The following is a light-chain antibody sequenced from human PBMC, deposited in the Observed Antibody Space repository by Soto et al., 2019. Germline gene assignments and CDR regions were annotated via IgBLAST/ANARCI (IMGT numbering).Light chain of an antibody. CDR1: QVISTS. V-gene: IGKV1-9*01. CDR2: AAS. CDR3: QQPFDSPIT. J-gene: IGKJ5*01. Sequence: DIQMTQSPSALSASVADRDTITCRASQVISTSLAWYQVKPGKAPKLLIYAASTLESGVPSRFSATVSGTEFSLTITSLQPEDFATYYCQQPFDSPITFGQGTRLEIK.